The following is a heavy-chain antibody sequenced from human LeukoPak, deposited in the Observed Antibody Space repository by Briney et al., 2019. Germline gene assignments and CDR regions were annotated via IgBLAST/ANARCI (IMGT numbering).Heavy chain of an antibody. CDR1: GGSFSGYY. D-gene: IGHD2-15*01. V-gene: IGHV4-34*01. Sequence: SETLSLTCAVYGGSFSGYYWSWIRQPPGKGLEWIGEINHSGSTNYNPSLKSRVTISVDTSKNQFSLKMSSVTAADTAVYYCARPIVVVVAATGSFDYWGQGTLVTVSS. CDR2: INHSGST. J-gene: IGHJ4*02. CDR3: ARPIVVVVAATGSFDY.